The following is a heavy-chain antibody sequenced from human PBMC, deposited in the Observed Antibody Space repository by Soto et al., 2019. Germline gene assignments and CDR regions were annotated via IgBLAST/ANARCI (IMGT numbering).Heavy chain of an antibody. Sequence: ASVKVSCKTSGYTFSNYGITWGRQAPGEPLEWLGWISLYSDGTNHAQKFQGRVSMTTDTSTTTAYMELRSLRSDDTAVYYCARVVQGPEAWFGTCGQGTLVTVSS. J-gene: IGHJ5*02. CDR1: GYTFSNYG. V-gene: IGHV1-18*01. CDR3: ARVVQGPEAWFGT. D-gene: IGHD1-1*01. CDR2: ISLYSDGT.